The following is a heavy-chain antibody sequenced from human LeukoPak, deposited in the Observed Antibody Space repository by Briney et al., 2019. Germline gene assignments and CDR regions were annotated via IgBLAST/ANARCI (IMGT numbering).Heavy chain of an antibody. CDR1: GFTFSNHA. D-gene: IGHD2-2*01. CDR2: ISYDGTNK. J-gene: IGHJ4*02. CDR3: ARDICSSTSCYQGRFDY. Sequence: GRSLRLSCAASGFTFSNHAMHWVRQAPGKGLEWVAVISYDGTNKYYEDSVKGRFTISRDNSENTLYLQMNSLRAEDTAFYYCARDICSSTSCYQGRFDYWGQGTPVTVSS. V-gene: IGHV3-30-3*01.